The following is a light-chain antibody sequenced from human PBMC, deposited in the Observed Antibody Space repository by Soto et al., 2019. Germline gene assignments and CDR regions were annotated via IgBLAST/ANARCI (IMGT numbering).Light chain of an antibody. CDR2: GAS. CDR3: QQYHYWWT. J-gene: IGKJ1*01. CDR1: QSVRNN. Sequence: EIVMTQSPATPSVSPGEKATLSCRASQSVRNNLAWFQQKPGQVPRILIYGASNRATGVSARFSGIGSGTEFTLTIGSMTSEDFAVDYCQQYHYWWTFGQGTKVDIK. V-gene: IGKV3-15*01.